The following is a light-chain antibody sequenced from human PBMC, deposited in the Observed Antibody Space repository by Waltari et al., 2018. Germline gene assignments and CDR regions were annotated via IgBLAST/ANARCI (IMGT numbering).Light chain of an antibody. CDR3: QQYNASPRT. V-gene: IGKV3-15*01. CDR1: QYVSSN. Sequence: EIVMTQSHATASVSAGDRTTLPCRATQYVSSNLAWYQQKPGQDPRLLIYAASTMDTGIPGRFSGSGSGTEFTLSISGLQPEDFALYYCQQYNASPRTFGQGTKVEIK. J-gene: IGKJ1*01. CDR2: AAS.